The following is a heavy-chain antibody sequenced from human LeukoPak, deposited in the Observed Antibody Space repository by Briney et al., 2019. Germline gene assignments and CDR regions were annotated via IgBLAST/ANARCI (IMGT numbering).Heavy chain of an antibody. CDR2: IYYSGST. CDR3: ARDRLVSPVDSYYGMDV. J-gene: IGHJ6*02. Sequence: SETLSLTCTVSGGSISSAGYYCGWIRQHPGKGLEWIGYIYYSGSTYYNPSLKSRVTISGDTSKNQFSLKLSSVTAADTAVYYCARDRLVSPVDSYYGMDVWGQGTTVTVSS. CDR1: GGSISSAGYY. V-gene: IGHV4-31*03. D-gene: IGHD3-22*01.